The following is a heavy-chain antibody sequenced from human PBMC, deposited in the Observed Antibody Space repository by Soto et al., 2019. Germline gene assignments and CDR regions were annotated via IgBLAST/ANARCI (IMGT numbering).Heavy chain of an antibody. CDR3: ARVRVHKVLGGYYYYYGMDV. Sequence: KASETLSLTCGVYGGSFSGYYWSWIRQPPGKGLEWIGEIHHSGSTTYNPSLKSRVTISVDTSKNQFSLKLSSVTAADTAVYFCARVRVHKVLGGYYYYYGMDVWGQGTTVTVSS. D-gene: IGHD1-1*01. CDR1: GGSFSGYY. V-gene: IGHV4-34*01. CDR2: IHHSGST. J-gene: IGHJ6*02.